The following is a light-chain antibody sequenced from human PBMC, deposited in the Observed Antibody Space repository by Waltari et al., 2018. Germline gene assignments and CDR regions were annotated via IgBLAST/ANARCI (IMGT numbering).Light chain of an antibody. V-gene: IGKV3-15*01. J-gene: IGKJ3*01. CDR2: GAS. CDR3: QQYNNWPRT. Sequence: EIVMTQSPATLSVSPGERATLSCRASQSVSSNLAWYQQKPGQAPRLLIYGASTRTTGIPARFSGSGSGTEFTLTISGLQSEDSAVYYCQQYNNWPRTFGPGTKVHVK. CDR1: QSVSSN.